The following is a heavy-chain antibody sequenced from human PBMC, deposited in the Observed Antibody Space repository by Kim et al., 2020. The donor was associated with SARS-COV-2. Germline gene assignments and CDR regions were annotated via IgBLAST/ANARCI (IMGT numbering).Heavy chain of an antibody. CDR3: ARDRYCSSTSCPYEGGNWFDP. CDR2: IYYSGST. V-gene: IGHV4-59*01. CDR1: GGSISSYY. Sequence: SETLSLTCTVSGGSISSYYWSWIRQPPGKGLEWIGYIYYSGSTNYNPSLKSRVTISVDTSKNQFSLKLSSVTAADTAVYYCARDRYCSSTSCPYEGGNWFDPWGQGTLVTVSS. J-gene: IGHJ5*02. D-gene: IGHD2-2*01.